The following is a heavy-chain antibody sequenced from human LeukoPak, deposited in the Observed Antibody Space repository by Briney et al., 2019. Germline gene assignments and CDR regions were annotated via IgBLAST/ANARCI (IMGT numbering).Heavy chain of an antibody. CDR2: ISSSSTTI. Sequence: GGSLRLSCAASGLTFSSYSMNWVRQAPGKGLEWVSYISSSSTTIYYADSVKGRFTISRDNAKNSLYLQMNSLRAEDTAVYYCAREHYFYHMDGWGKGTTVTVSS. J-gene: IGHJ6*03. CDR3: AREHYFYHMDG. V-gene: IGHV3-48*01. CDR1: GLTFSSYS.